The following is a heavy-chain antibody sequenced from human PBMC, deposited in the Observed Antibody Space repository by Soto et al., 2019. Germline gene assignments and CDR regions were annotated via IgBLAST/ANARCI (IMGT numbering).Heavy chain of an antibody. J-gene: IGHJ5*02. D-gene: IGHD2-2*01. CDR1: GYTLTSYG. CDR3: AGACSSTSCYVFGWFDP. V-gene: IGHV1-18*01. CDR2: ISTYHGDT. Sequence: ASVKVSCKAFGYTLTSYGISWVRQAPGQGLEWIGWISTYHGDTKYAQKFQGRVTMTTDTSTGTAYLELRNLRSDDTAVYYCAGACSSTSCYVFGWFDPWGQGTLVTVSS.